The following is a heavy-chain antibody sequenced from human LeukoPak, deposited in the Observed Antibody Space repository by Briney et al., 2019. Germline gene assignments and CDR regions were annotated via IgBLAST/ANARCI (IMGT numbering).Heavy chain of an antibody. Sequence: PSETLSLTCTVSGGSISSSSYYWGWIRQPPGKGLEWIGSIYYSGSTYYNPSLKSRVTISVDTSKNQFSLKLSSVTAADTAVYYCARDWLGGSGWPAAPYYFDYWGQGTLVTVSS. CDR2: IYYSGST. J-gene: IGHJ4*02. CDR1: GGSISSSSYY. CDR3: ARDWLGGSGWPAAPYYFDY. D-gene: IGHD6-19*01. V-gene: IGHV4-39*07.